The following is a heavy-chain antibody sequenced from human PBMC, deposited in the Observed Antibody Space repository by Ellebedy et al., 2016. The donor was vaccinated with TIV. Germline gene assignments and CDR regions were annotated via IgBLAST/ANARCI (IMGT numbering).Heavy chain of an antibody. CDR2: ISYDGSNK. Sequence: GGSLRLSXAASGFIFSNFGMHWVRQAPGKGLEWVALISYDGSNKYYAESVKGRFTISRDNSKNTLYLQMNSLRAEDTAVYYCAKGIVMGVLIDYYYAMDVWGQGTTVTVSS. D-gene: IGHD3-3*01. CDR3: AKGIVMGVLIDYYYAMDV. J-gene: IGHJ6*02. V-gene: IGHV3-30*18. CDR1: GFIFSNFG.